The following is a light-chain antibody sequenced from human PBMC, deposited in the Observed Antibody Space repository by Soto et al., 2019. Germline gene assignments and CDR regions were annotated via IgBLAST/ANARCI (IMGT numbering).Light chain of an antibody. CDR2: EVS. Sequence: QSALTQPDYVSGSTGQSITISCTGNSSDVGGYNYVSWYQQHPGKATKLMIYEVSNRPSGVSNRFSGSKYGNTASLTISWLQAKHQADYYCRSYTSRSNYGFGTGTKLTVL. V-gene: IGLV2-14*01. CDR1: SSDVGGYNY. CDR3: RSYTSRSNYG. J-gene: IGLJ1*01.